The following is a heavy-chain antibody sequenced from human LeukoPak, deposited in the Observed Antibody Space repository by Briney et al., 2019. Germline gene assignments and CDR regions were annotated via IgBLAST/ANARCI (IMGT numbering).Heavy chain of an antibody. Sequence: SVKVSCKASGGTFSSYAISWVRQAPGQGLEWMGRIIPIFDTANYAQKFQGRVTITADESTSTAYIELSSLRSEDTAVYYCARHEEWELPMNDYWGQGTLVTVSS. CDR1: GGTFSSYA. CDR3: ARHEEWELPMNDY. CDR2: IIPIFDTA. J-gene: IGHJ4*02. D-gene: IGHD1-26*01. V-gene: IGHV1-69*13.